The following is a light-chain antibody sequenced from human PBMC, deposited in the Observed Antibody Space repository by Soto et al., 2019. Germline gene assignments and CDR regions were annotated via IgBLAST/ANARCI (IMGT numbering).Light chain of an antibody. J-gene: IGLJ2*01. CDR3: QSYDSSLSGHVV. CDR1: SSNIGAGYD. Sequence: VLTQPPSVSGAPGQRVTISCTGSSSNIGAGYDVHWYQQLPGTAPKLLIYGNSNRPSGVPDRFSGSKSGTSASLAITGLQAEDESDYYCQSYDSSLSGHVVFGGGTKLTVL. V-gene: IGLV1-40*01. CDR2: GNS.